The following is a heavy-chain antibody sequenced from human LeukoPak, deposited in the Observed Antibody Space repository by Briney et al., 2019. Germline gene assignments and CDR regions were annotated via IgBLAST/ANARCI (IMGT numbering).Heavy chain of an antibody. CDR1: GGTFSSYA. CDR3: ARDAPRGSSSSYLYYYGMDV. V-gene: IGHV1-69*06. D-gene: IGHD6-13*01. Sequence: VASVKVSCKASGGTFSSYAISWVRQAPGQGLEWMGGIIPIFGTANYAQKFQGRVTITADKSTSTAYMELSSLRSGDTAVYYCARDAPRGSSSSYLYYYGMDVWGKGTTVTVSS. J-gene: IGHJ6*04. CDR2: IIPIFGTA.